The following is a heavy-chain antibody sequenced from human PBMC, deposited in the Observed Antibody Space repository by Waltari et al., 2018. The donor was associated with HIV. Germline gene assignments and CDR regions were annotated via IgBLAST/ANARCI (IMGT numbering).Heavy chain of an antibody. V-gene: IGHV3-30*02. CDR3: AKELRSGYSYYYYGMDV. CDR1: GFSFSLSG. Sequence: QGQLVESGGGVVPPGGSLRLSCAASGFSFSLSGTHWVRQAPGKGLEWVTFIRYDGNTKYYADSVKGRFTISRDNSKNTLYLQMSSLRAEDTAVYYCAKELRSGYSYYYYGMDVWGQGTTVTVSS. D-gene: IGHD2-15*01. CDR2: IRYDGNTK. J-gene: IGHJ6*02.